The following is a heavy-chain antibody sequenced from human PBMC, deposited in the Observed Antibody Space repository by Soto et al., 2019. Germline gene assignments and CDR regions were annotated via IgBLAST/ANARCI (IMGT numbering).Heavy chain of an antibody. Sequence: SETLSLTCTVSGGSISSSSYYWGWIRQPPGKGLEWIGSIYYSGSTYYNPSLKSRVTISVDTSKNQFSLKLSSVTAADTAVYYCARSRMTTVFHWGQGTLVTVSS. CDR2: IYYSGST. CDR3: ARSRMTTVFH. D-gene: IGHD4-17*01. CDR1: GGSISSSSYY. J-gene: IGHJ4*02. V-gene: IGHV4-39*01.